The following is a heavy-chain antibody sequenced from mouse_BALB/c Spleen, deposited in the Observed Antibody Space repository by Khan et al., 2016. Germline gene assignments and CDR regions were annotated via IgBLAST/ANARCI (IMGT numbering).Heavy chain of an antibody. V-gene: IGHV3-2*02. Sequence: EVQLQESGPGLVKPSQSLSLTCTVTGYSITSDYAWNWIRQFPGNKLEWMGYISYSGYTTYNPSLKSRISITRDTSKNQFFLQLNSVTTEDTATYYCAKGRRKAWFAYWGQGTLVNVSA. CDR2: ISYSGYT. J-gene: IGHJ3*01. CDR1: GYSITSDYA. CDR3: AKGRRKAWFAY.